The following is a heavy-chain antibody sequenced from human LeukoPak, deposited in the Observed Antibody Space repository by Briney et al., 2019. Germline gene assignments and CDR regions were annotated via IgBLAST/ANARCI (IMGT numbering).Heavy chain of an antibody. CDR2: IIPIFGTA. V-gene: IGHV1-69*05. CDR1: GGTFSSYA. J-gene: IGHJ5*02. Sequence: SVKVSCKASGGTFSSYAISWVRQAPGQGLEWMGRIIPIFGTANYAQKFQGRVTITTDESTSTAYMELSSLRSEDTAVYYCARDQGIAGTRFDPWGQGTLVTVSS. D-gene: IGHD6-13*01. CDR3: ARDQGIAGTRFDP.